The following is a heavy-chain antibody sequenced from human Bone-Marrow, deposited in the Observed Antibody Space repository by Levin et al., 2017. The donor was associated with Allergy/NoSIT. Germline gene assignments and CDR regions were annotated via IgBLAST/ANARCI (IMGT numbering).Heavy chain of an antibody. Sequence: ASVKVSCKASGYTFTDYYMYWVRQAPGQGLEWMGWVNPNSDDTEYTQEFRGRVTMISDTSITTAYMELSRLRSDDTAFYYCVRGKYGDYVSINYWGQGTLVTVSS. V-gene: IGHV1-2*02. CDR1: GYTFTDYY. CDR3: VRGKYGDYVSINY. CDR2: VNPNSDDT. D-gene: IGHD4-17*01. J-gene: IGHJ4*02.